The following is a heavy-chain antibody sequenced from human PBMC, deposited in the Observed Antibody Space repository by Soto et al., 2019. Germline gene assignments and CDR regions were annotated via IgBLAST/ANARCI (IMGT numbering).Heavy chain of an antibody. V-gene: IGHV1-69*13. D-gene: IGHD5-18*01. CDR2: IIPIFGTA. CDR3: AREGYSYGTIMNYYYYDGMDV. Sequence: GASVKVSCKASGGTFSSYAISWVRQAPGQGLEWMGGIIPIFGTANYAQKFQGRVTITADESTSTAYMELSSLRSEDTAVYYCAREGYSYGTIMNYYYYDGMDVWGQGTTVTVS. J-gene: IGHJ6*02. CDR1: GGTFSSYA.